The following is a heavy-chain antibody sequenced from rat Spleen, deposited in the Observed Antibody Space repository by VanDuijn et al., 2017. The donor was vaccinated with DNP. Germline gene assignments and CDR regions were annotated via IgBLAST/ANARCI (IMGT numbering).Heavy chain of an antibody. D-gene: IGHD1-3*01. J-gene: IGHJ2*01. CDR1: GFTFSDYA. CDR3: ATHNYGSYPYYFDY. CDR2: IIYDGSST. Sequence: EVQLVESGGGLVQPGNSLKLSCAASGFTFSDYAMAWVRQSPKKGLEWVATIIYDGSSTYYRDSVKGRFTISRDNAKSTLYLQMDSLRSEDTATYYCATHNYGSYPYYFDYWGQGVMVTVSS. V-gene: IGHV5S10*01.